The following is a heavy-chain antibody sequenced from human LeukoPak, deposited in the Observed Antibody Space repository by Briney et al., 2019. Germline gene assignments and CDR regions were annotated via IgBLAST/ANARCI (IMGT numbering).Heavy chain of an antibody. J-gene: IGHJ4*02. D-gene: IGHD5-18*01. CDR1: GGTFSSYA. CDR2: IIPIFGTA. Sequence: SVKVSCKASGGTFSSYAISWVRQAPGQGLEWMGGIIPIFGTANYAQKFQGRVTITADESTSTAYMELSSLRSEDTAVYYCARASAPGGSIQLWTSDYWGQGTLVTVSS. CDR3: ARASAPGGSIQLWTSDY. V-gene: IGHV1-69*13.